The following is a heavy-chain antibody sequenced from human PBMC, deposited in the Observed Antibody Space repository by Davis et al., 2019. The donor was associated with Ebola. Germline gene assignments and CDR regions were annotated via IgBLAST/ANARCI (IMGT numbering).Heavy chain of an antibody. V-gene: IGHV4-34*01. D-gene: IGHD5/OR15-5a*01. CDR3: ARGGNIVSSLAAPFHP. CDR1: GFTFSPYS. J-gene: IGHJ5*02. CDR2: INHKRTI. Sequence: GSLTLSCAASGFTFSPYSMSWVRQAPGKGLEWIGQINHKRTINYNPSLRSRVTISIDMSKNQFSLRLSSVTAADTAIYYCARGGNIVSSLAAPFHPWGQGTLVTVSS.